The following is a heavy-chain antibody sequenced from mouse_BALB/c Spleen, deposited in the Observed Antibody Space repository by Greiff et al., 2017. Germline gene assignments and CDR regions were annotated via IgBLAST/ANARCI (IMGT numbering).Heavy chain of an antibody. CDR2: IDTSDSYT. D-gene: IGHD2-4*01. CDR3: ARSGGLSSYDYDEGFAY. J-gene: IGHJ3*01. CDR1: GYTFTDYW. V-gene: IGHV1-69*01. Sequence: QVQLQQPGAELVMPGASVKMSCKASGYTFTDYWMHWVKQRPGQGLEWIGAIDTSDSYTSYNQKFKGKATLTVDESSSTAYMQLSSLTSEDSAVYYCARSGGLSSYDYDEGFAYWGQGTLVTVSA.